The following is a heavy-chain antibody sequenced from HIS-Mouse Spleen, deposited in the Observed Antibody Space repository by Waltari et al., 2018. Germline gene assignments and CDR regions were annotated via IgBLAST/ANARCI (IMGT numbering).Heavy chain of an antibody. J-gene: IGHJ4*02. Sequence: QVQLVESGGGVVQPGRSLRLSCAASGFTFSSYAMHWVRQAPGKGLEWVAVISYDGSNKYYADSVKGRFTISRDNSKNTLYLQMNSLRAEDTAVYYCARDLTMIVVAGYFDYWGQGTLVTVSS. CDR2: ISYDGSNK. CDR3: ARDLTMIVVAGYFDY. V-gene: IGHV3-30*04. CDR1: GFTFSSYA. D-gene: IGHD3-22*01.